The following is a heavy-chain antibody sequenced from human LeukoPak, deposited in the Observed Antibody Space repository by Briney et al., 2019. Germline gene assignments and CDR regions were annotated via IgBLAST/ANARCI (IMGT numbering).Heavy chain of an antibody. CDR1: GFTFSGYS. CDR2: ISSTSTYI. CDR3: ARGTSWRLDAFDI. J-gene: IGHJ3*02. D-gene: IGHD6-13*01. V-gene: IGHV3-21*01. Sequence: PGGSLRLSCAASGFTFSGYSMNWVRQAPGKGLEWVSSISSTSTYIYYADSLKGRFTISRDNAKNSLYLQMNSLRAEDTAVYYCARGTSWRLDAFDIWGQGTLVSVSS.